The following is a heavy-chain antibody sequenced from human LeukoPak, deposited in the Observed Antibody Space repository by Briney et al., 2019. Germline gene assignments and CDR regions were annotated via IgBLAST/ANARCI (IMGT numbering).Heavy chain of an antibody. CDR3: ARGNEIGIDY. CDR2: IYYSGST. J-gene: IGHJ4*02. Sequence: SETLSLTCTVSGGSLSNYYWNWIRQPPGKGLEWIAYIYYSGSTNYNPSLKSRVTISLDTSKNQFSLKLSSVTAADTAVYYCARGNEIGIDYWGQGTLVTVSS. CDR1: GGSLSNYY. D-gene: IGHD1-1*01. V-gene: IGHV4-59*12.